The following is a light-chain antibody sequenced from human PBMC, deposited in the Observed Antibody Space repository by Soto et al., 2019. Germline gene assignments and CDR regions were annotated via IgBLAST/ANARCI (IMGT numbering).Light chain of an antibody. CDR1: QSVSSNY. Sequence: EIVLTQSPGTLSLSPGERATLSCRASQSVSSNYLAWYQQKPGQAPRLLIYGASSRATGIPDRFSGSGSGTDFTLTISRLEPEDFAVYYCQQYGSSFTWTFGQGTKVDIK. J-gene: IGKJ1*01. CDR3: QQYGSSFTWT. V-gene: IGKV3-20*01. CDR2: GAS.